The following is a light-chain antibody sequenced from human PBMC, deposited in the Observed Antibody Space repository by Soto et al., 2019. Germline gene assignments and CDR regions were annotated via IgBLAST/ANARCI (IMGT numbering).Light chain of an antibody. V-gene: IGKV1D-16*01. J-gene: IGKJ1*01. CDR1: QGISSW. CDR3: QQYNSYPT. Sequence: DIKMTQSPSSVSASVGDRVTITCRASQGISSWLAWYPQKPGKAPKLLIYAASSLQSGVPSRFSGSGSGTDFTLTISSLQPDDFATDYCQQYNSYPTFGQGTKVDIK. CDR2: AAS.